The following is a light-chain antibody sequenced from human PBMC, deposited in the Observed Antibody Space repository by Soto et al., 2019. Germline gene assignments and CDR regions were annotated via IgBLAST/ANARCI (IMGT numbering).Light chain of an antibody. CDR2: GAS. J-gene: IGKJ2*01. CDR1: QSVTSGY. Sequence: EIVLTQSPGTLSLSPGERATLSCRASQSVTSGYLGWYQQKPGQAPRLLIYGASSRATGISDRFSGSGSGTDLTLTISRLEPEDFAVYYCQQYATSPPMSAFGQGTKVEIK. V-gene: IGKV3-20*01. CDR3: QQYATSPPMSA.